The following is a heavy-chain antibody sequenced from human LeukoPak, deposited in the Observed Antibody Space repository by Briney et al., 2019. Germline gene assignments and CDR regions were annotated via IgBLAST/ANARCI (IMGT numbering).Heavy chain of an antibody. D-gene: IGHD4-11*01. J-gene: IGHJ4*02. Sequence: GGSLRLSCAASGFTFSSYSMNWVRQAPGKGLEWVSYISSSSSTIYYAESVKGRFTISRDNAKNSLYLQMNSLRAEDTAVYYCARVDDYSNYPFDYWGQGTLVTVSS. CDR2: ISSSSSTI. V-gene: IGHV3-48*01. CDR3: ARVDDYSNYPFDY. CDR1: GFTFSSYS.